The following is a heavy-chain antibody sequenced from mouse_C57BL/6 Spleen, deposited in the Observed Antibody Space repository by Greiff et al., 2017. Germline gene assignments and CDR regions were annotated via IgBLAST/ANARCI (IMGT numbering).Heavy chain of an antibody. V-gene: IGHV1-69*01. CDR3: ARGDYGSSNYFDY. D-gene: IGHD1-1*01. Sequence: QVQLQQPGAELVMPGASVKLSCKASGYTFTSYWMHWVKQRPGQGLEWIGEIDPSDSYTNYNQKFKGKSTLTVDKSSSTAYMQLSSLTSEDSAVYYCARGDYGSSNYFDYWGQGTTLTVSS. J-gene: IGHJ2*01. CDR1: GYTFTSYW. CDR2: IDPSDSYT.